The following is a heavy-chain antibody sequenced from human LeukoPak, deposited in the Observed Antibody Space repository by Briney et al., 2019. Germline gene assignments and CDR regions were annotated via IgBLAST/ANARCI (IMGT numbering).Heavy chain of an antibody. D-gene: IGHD4-17*01. J-gene: IGHJ5*02. CDR3: AREPTGLGLDP. Sequence: ASVNVSCTASGYTFTSYGITWVRQAPGQGLEWMGWINTYNGNTNYAQKLQGRVTMTTDTSTSTAYMDLRSLRSDDTAVYYCAREPTGLGLDPWGQGTLVTVSS. V-gene: IGHV1-18*01. CDR2: INTYNGNT. CDR1: GYTFTSYG.